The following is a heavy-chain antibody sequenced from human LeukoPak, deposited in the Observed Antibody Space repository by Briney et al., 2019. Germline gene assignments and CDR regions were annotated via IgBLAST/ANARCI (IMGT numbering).Heavy chain of an antibody. CDR2: IYYSGST. Sequence: SETLSLTCTVSGGSISSSSYYWGWIRQPPGKGLEWIGSIYYSGSTYYNPSLKSRVTISVDTSKNQFSLKLSSVTAADTAVYYCARVPSYYYDSSGYYLGAFDIWGQGTMVTVSS. CDR1: GGSISSSSYY. V-gene: IGHV4-39*07. CDR3: ARVPSYYYDSSGYYLGAFDI. D-gene: IGHD3-22*01. J-gene: IGHJ3*02.